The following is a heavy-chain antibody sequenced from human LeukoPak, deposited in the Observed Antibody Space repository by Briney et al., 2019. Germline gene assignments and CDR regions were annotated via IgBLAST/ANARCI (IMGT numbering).Heavy chain of an antibody. CDR2: ISSNGGST. V-gene: IGHV3-64*01. D-gene: IGHD5-18*01. Sequence: GGSLRLSCGASGFTFGTYWMHWVRQAPGKGLEYVSAISSNGGSTYYANSVKGRFTISRDNSKNTLYLQMGSLRAEDMAVYYCARDRDTAMVLDYWGQGTLVTVSS. J-gene: IGHJ4*02. CDR3: ARDRDTAMVLDY. CDR1: GFTFGTYW.